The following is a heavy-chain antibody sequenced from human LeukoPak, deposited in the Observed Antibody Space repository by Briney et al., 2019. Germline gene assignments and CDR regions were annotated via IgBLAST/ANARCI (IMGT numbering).Heavy chain of an antibody. Sequence: PSETLSLTCNISGGSISGYYWSWIRQPPGKKLDWIAYIHYTWSTNCDPSLKSRVTISLDTSRNQFSLKLTSVTAADTPVYFCARNRFAAATFGPYFDSWGQGILVTVSS. CDR1: GGSISGYY. CDR3: ARNRFAAATFGPYFDS. D-gene: IGHD6-13*01. V-gene: IGHV4-59*08. CDR2: IHYTWST. J-gene: IGHJ4*02.